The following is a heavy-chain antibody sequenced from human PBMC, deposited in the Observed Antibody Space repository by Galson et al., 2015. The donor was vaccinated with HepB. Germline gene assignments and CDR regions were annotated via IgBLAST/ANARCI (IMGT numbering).Heavy chain of an antibody. D-gene: IGHD3-10*01. Sequence: SLRLSCAASGFIFDDYAMHWVRQGPGKGLEWVSGISGNSGSIDYADSVKGRFTISRDNAKNSLFLQMNSLRSEDTALYYCAKDASDSYYASSIDYWGQGTLVTVSS. CDR3: AKDASDSYYASSIDY. V-gene: IGHV3-9*01. CDR1: GFIFDDYA. CDR2: ISGNSGSI. J-gene: IGHJ4*02.